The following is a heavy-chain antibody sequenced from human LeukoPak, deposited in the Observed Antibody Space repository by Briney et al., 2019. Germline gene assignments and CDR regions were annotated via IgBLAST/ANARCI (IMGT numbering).Heavy chain of an antibody. CDR3: ARDPAYTSGWYPYYFDY. J-gene: IGHJ4*02. Sequence: ASVKVSCKASGYTFTSYGISWVRQAPGQGLEWMGWISAYNGNTNYAQKLQGRVTMTTDTSTSTAHMELRSLRSEDTAVYYCARDPAYTSGWYPYYFDYWGQGTLVTVSS. CDR2: ISAYNGNT. V-gene: IGHV1-18*01. D-gene: IGHD6-19*01. CDR1: GYTFTSYG.